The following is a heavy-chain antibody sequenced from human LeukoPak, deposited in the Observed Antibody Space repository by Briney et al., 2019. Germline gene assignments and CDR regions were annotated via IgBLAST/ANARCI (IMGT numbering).Heavy chain of an antibody. V-gene: IGHV3-21*04. J-gene: IGHJ4*02. Sequence: GGSLRLSCAASGFTFSDYSMNWIRQAPGKGLEWVSSISSSSSYIYYADSVKGRFTISRDNAKNSLYLQMNSLRAEDTALYYCAREVSGGYYDSSGYIYWGQGTLVTVSS. D-gene: IGHD3-22*01. CDR2: ISSSSSYI. CDR3: AREVSGGYYDSSGYIY. CDR1: GFTFSDYS.